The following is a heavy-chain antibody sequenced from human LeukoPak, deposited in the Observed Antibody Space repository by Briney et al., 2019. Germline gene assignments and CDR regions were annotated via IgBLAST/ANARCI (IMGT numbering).Heavy chain of an antibody. J-gene: IGHJ4*02. CDR2: IHYSGST. CDR1: GGSIRSNY. Sequence: PSETLSLTCTVSGGSIRSNYWSWIRQPPGKGLEWIGYIHYSGSTNYNPSLKSRVTISVDTSKNQFSLKLSSVTAADTAVYYCASYLTIGGNGHGFDHWGQGTLVTVSS. D-gene: IGHD1-1*01. V-gene: IGHV4-59*08. CDR3: ASYLTIGGNGHGFDH.